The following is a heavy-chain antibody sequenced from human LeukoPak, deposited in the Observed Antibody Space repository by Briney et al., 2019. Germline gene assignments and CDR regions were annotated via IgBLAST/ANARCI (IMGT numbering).Heavy chain of an antibody. V-gene: IGHV1-46*01. CDR2: INPSGGGT. CDR3: ARTSGYSYGPDPFDY. D-gene: IGHD5-18*01. Sequence: ASVKVSCKASGYTFTSYYMHWVRQAPGQGLEWMGIINPSGGGTSYAQKFQGRVTMTRDMSTSTVYMELSSLRSEDTAVYYCARTSGYSYGPDPFDYWGQGTLVTVSS. CDR1: GYTFTSYY. J-gene: IGHJ4*02.